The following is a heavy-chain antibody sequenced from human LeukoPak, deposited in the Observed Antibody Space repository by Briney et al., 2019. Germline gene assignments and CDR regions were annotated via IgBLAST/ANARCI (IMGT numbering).Heavy chain of an antibody. D-gene: IGHD3-22*01. J-gene: IGHJ4*02. CDR3: AGYSSGYSGDFDY. V-gene: IGHV4-39*07. CDR1: GFTFSSYE. CDR2: IYYSGST. Sequence: PGGSLRLSCAASGFTFSSYEMNWVRQPPGKGLEWIGSIYYSGSTYYNPSLKSRVTISVDTSKNQFSLKLSSVTAADTAVYYCAGYSSGYSGDFDYWGQGTLVTVSS.